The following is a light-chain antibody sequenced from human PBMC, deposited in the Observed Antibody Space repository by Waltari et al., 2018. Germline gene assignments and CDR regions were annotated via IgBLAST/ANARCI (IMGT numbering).Light chain of an antibody. J-gene: IGKJ5*01. CDR2: WAF. CDR1: QSVLYSSNNKNY. Sequence: DIVMTQSPDSLAVSLGERATINCKSSQSVLYSSNNKNYLACYQQKPGQPPKLLIYWAFTRESGVPDRFSGSEYGTDFTLTISSLQAEDVAVYYCQQYYSTPITFGQGTRLEIK. V-gene: IGKV4-1*01. CDR3: QQYYSTPIT.